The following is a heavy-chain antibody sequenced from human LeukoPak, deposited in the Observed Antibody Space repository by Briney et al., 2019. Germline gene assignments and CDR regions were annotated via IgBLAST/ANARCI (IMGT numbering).Heavy chain of an antibody. CDR2: INPDTGDT. V-gene: IGHV1-2*02. D-gene: IGHD2-15*01. CDR3: ASKGAGHCYDASCMGSFDL. J-gene: IGHJ3*01. CDR1: GYPFIDYY. Sequence: ASVKVSCKASGYPFIDYYLHWVRQAPGQGLEWMGCINPDTGDTNSAQNFQGRVIMTRDTSITTAYMELSRLKSDDTALYYCASKGAGHCYDASCMGSFDLWGQGTTVAVSS.